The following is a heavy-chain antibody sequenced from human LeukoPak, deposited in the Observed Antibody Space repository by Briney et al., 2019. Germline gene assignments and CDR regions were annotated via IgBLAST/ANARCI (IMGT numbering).Heavy chain of an antibody. CDR3: ARDLPYNWNSHDAFDI. Sequence: SETLSLTCTVSGGSISSSSYYWGWIRQPPGKGLEWIGYIYYSGSTNYNPSLKSRVTISVDTSKNQFSLKLSSVTAADTAVYYCARDLPYNWNSHDAFDIWGQGTMVTVSS. J-gene: IGHJ3*02. CDR2: IYYSGST. V-gene: IGHV4-61*01. D-gene: IGHD1-7*01. CDR1: GGSISSSSYY.